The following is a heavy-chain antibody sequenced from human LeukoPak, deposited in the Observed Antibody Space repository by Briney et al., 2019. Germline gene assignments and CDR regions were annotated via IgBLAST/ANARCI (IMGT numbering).Heavy chain of an antibody. CDR2: IKSKTDGGTT. CDR3: TTVVPAAIDAFDI. Sequence: PGGSLRLSCAASGFTFSNAWMSWVRQAPGKGLEWVGRIKSKTDGGTTDYAAPVKGRFTISRDDSKNTLYLQMNSLKTEDTAVYYCTTVVPAAIDAFDIWGQGTMVTVSS. V-gene: IGHV3-15*01. J-gene: IGHJ3*02. D-gene: IGHD2-2*01. CDR1: GFTFSNAW.